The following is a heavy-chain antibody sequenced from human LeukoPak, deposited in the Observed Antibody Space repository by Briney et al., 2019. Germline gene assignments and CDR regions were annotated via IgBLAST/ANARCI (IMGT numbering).Heavy chain of an antibody. CDR2: IYPGDSDT. CDR3: ARGGPGYCSSTSCYGHY. CDR1: GYRFTSYW. D-gene: IGHD2-2*01. V-gene: IGHV5-51*01. J-gene: IGHJ4*02. Sequence: GESLKISCKGSGYRFTSYWIGWVRQMPGKGLEWMGIIYPGDSDTRYSPSFQGQVTISADKSISTAYLQWSSLKASDTAMYYCARGGPGYCSSTSCYGHYWGQGTLVTVSS.